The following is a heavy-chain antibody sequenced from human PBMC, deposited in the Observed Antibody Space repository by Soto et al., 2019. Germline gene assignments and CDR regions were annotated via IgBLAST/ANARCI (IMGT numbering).Heavy chain of an antibody. CDR3: VRDLPTVLELFDF. CDR2: INNDGSDT. D-gene: IGHD1-7*01. J-gene: IGHJ4*02. Sequence: PGGSLRLSCVASGFTFTNYWMHWFRQAPGKGLVWIPRINNDGSDTNYADSVNGRFTISRDNVKNTVHLQMNSLRAEDTAVYYCVRDLPTVLELFDFWGQGTVVTVSS. CDR1: GFTFTNYW. V-gene: IGHV3-74*01.